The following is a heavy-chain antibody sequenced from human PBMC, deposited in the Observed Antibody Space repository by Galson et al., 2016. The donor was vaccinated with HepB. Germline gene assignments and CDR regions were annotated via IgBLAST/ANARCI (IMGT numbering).Heavy chain of an antibody. CDR3: ARVPASTRFDY. V-gene: IGHV4-39*07. Sequence: SSSSYYWGWIRQPPGKGLEWIASISYSGSTTYYNPSLESRVTISIDTSKNQFSLKLNSVTAADTAVYYCARVPASTRFDYWGQGTLVTVSS. J-gene: IGHJ4*02. CDR1: SSSSYY. CDR2: ISYSGST. D-gene: IGHD3-3*02.